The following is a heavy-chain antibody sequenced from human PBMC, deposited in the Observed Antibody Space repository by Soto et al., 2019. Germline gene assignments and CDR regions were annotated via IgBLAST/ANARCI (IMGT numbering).Heavy chain of an antibody. Sequence: SETLSLTCAVYGGSFSGYYWSWIRQPPGKGLEWIGEINHSGSTNYNPSLKSRVTISVDTSKNQFSLKLSSVTAADTAVYYCARGLRRLRRYFDYWGQGTLVTVSS. CDR1: GGSFSGYY. CDR3: ARGLRRLRRYFDY. D-gene: IGHD4-17*01. V-gene: IGHV4-34*01. J-gene: IGHJ4*02. CDR2: INHSGST.